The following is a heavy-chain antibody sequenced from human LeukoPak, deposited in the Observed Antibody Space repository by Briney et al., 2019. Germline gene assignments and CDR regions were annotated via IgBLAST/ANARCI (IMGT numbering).Heavy chain of an antibody. D-gene: IGHD2-2*02. CDR2: IKQDGSGK. J-gene: IGHJ4*02. Sequence: GGSLRLSCAASGFTFSSYWMSWVRQAPGKGLEWVANIKQDGSGKYYVDSVKGRFTISRDNAKNSLYLQMNSLRAEDTAVYYCARDLVDIVVVPAAIPQTFDYWGQGTLVTVSS. V-gene: IGHV3-7*01. CDR3: ARDLVDIVVVPAAIPQTFDY. CDR1: GFTFSSYW.